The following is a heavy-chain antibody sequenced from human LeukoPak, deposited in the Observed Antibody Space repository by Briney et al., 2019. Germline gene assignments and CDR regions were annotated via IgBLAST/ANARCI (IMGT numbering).Heavy chain of an antibody. D-gene: IGHD5-18*01. Sequence: SQTLSLTCAISGDSVSSNSAAWNWIRQSPSRGLEWLGRTYYRSKWYNDYAVSVKSRITINPDTSENQFSLQLNSVTPEDTAVYYCAKSDGYSYGYGYYYYYGMDVWGQGTTVTVSS. CDR3: AKSDGYSYGYGYYYYYGMDV. J-gene: IGHJ6*02. CDR1: GDSVSSNSAA. V-gene: IGHV6-1*01. CDR2: TYYRSKWYN.